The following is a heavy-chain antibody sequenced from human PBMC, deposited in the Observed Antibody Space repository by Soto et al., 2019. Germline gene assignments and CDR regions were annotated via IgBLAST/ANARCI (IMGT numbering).Heavy chain of an antibody. V-gene: IGHV3-72*01. CDR2: IRNKAKSYTK. Sequence: EVQLVESGGGLVQPGGSQRLSCAASGFTFSDHYMDWVRQAPGKGLEWVGRIRNKAKSYTKDYAASVKGRFTISRDDSKHQLYLQMNGQTAEYTSTYWWARDSGKGPYFDFWGHGTLATVSS. CDR1: GFTFSDHY. J-gene: IGHJ4*01. CDR3: ARDSGKGPYFDF. D-gene: IGHD1-26*01.